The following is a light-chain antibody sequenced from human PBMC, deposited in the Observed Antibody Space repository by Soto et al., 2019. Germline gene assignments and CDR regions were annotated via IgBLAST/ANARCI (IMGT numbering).Light chain of an antibody. J-gene: IGKJ1*01. V-gene: IGKV1-5*01. Sequence: DIQMTQSPSTLSASVGDSVTITCRASQSIGSWLAWYQQKTGKAPKLLIRDASSLESGVPSRFRGRGSATNFTLTISSLQPDDFATYSCHRYNSFSWTFGQGTKVEIK. CDR1: QSIGSW. CDR2: DAS. CDR3: HRYNSFSWT.